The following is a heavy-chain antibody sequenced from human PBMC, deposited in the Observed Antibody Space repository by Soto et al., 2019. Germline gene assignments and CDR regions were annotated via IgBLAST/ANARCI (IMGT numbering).Heavy chain of an antibody. J-gene: IGHJ4*02. CDR2: IIPVFGTA. CDR1: GGTFSTSG. D-gene: IGHD3-22*01. Sequence: QVQLVQSGAEVKKPGSSVKVSCKASGGTFSTSGVSWVRQAPGQGLEWMGGIIPVFGTANYAQKFQGRLTITADESTSTAYMELSSLRSEDTAVYYCARGGQYYYDTRGYFAFWGQGTLVTVSS. V-gene: IGHV1-69*01. CDR3: ARGGQYYYDTRGYFAF.